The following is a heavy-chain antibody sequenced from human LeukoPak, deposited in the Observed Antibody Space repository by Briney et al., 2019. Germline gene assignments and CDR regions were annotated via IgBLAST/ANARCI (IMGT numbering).Heavy chain of an antibody. CDR3: AKVATIIYYYYMDV. V-gene: IGHV3-23*01. CDR2: ISESGAST. Sequence: GGSLRLSCSVSAFTFNTFDNFAMNWVRQAPGKGLEWVAAISESGASTYYADSVKGRFTISRDNSKSTLYLQMDSLRAEDTAIYYCAKVATIIYYYYMDVWGKGTTVTISS. D-gene: IGHD5-12*01. CDR1: AFTFNTFDNFA. J-gene: IGHJ6*03.